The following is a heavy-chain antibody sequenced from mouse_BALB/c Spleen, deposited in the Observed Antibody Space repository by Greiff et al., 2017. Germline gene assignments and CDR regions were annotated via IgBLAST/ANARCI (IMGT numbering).Heavy chain of an antibody. J-gene: IGHJ3*01. CDR3: ARQGIYDGYYAWFAY. Sequence: EVMLVESGGGLVKLGGSLKLSCAASGFTFSSYYMSWVRQTPEKRLELVAAINSNGGSTYYPDTVKGRFTISRDNAKNTLYLQMSSLKSEDTALYYCARQGIYDGYYAWFAYWGQGTLVTVSA. D-gene: IGHD2-3*01. V-gene: IGHV5-6-2*01. CDR1: GFTFSSYY. CDR2: INSNGGST.